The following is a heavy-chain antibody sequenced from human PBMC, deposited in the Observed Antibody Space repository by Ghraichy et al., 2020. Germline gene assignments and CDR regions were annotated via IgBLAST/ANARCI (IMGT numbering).Heavy chain of an antibody. J-gene: IGHJ6*02. V-gene: IGHV3-48*02. D-gene: IGHD4-23*01. Sequence: GGSLRLSCVGSGFTFSGYNMNWVRQSPGKGLEWVSYITSSSRTIFYADSVKGRFTISRDNAQNSLYLQMNSLRDEDTAIYYCARASPMVTSDANEAMEAWAQGTTVAVCS. CDR1: GFTFSGYN. CDR3: ARASPMVTSDANEAMEA. CDR2: ITSSSRTI.